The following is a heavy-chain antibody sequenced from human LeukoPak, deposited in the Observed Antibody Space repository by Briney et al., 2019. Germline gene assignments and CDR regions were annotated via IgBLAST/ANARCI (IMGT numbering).Heavy chain of an antibody. CDR1: GGSISSGSYY. V-gene: IGHV4-61*02. CDR3: AIRFGRLEAGGTPFDS. J-gene: IGHJ4*02. CDR2: IYTSGST. D-gene: IGHD6-13*01. Sequence: SQTLSLTCTVSGGSISSGSYYWSWIRQPAGKGLEWIGRIYTSGSTNYNPSLKSRVTMSVDTSKNQFSLTLSSVTAADTALYYCAIRFGRLEAGGTPFDSWGQGTLVTVSS.